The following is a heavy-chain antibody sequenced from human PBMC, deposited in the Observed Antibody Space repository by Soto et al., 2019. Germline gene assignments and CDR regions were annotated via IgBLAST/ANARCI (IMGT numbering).Heavy chain of an antibody. CDR2: ISGSGDST. V-gene: IGHV3-23*01. CDR1: GFTFSSYA. D-gene: IGHD6-13*01. J-gene: IGHJ6*02. CDR3: AKDRDGAAAGPTKFYGMDV. Sequence: EVQLLESGGGLVQPGGSLRLSCAASGFTFSSYAMSWVRQAPGKGLEWVSVISGSGDSTYYADSVRGRFTISRHNSKYTLYLQMNSLRAEDTAVYYCAKDRDGAAAGPTKFYGMDVWGQGTTVTVSS.